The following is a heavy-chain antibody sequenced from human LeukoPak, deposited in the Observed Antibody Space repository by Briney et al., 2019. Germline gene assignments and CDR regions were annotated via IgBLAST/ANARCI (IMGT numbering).Heavy chain of an antibody. Sequence: GGSLRLSCAASGFTFSSYAMSWVRQAPGKGLAWVSGINGSGDSTYYADSVKGRFTISRDNSKNTLDLQMNSLRAEDTAVYYCAKDVRAVVGKGPFDYWGQGTLVTVSS. D-gene: IGHD6-19*01. CDR3: AKDVRAVVGKGPFDY. J-gene: IGHJ4*02. CDR2: INGSGDST. CDR1: GFTFSSYA. V-gene: IGHV3-23*01.